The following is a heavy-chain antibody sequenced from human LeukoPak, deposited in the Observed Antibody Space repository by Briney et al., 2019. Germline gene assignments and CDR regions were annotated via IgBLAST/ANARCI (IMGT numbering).Heavy chain of an antibody. J-gene: IGHJ3*02. CDR3: AREGLIAAAGRGAFDI. Sequence: SVKVSCKASGDTFSSYDISWVRQAPGQGLEWMGGIIPIFGTANYAQKFQGRVTITADESTSTAYKELSSLRSEDTAVYYCAREGLIAAAGRGAFDIWGQGTMVTVSS. CDR1: GDTFSSYD. V-gene: IGHV1-69*13. CDR2: IIPIFGTA. D-gene: IGHD6-13*01.